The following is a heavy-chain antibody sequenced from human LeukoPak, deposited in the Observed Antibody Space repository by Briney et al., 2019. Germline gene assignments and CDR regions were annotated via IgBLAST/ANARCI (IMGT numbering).Heavy chain of an antibody. CDR1: GGTFSSYT. D-gene: IGHD6-13*01. Sequence: SVKLSCKASGGTFSSYTISWERQAPGQGLEWMGRIIPILGIANYAQKFQGRVTITADKSTSTAYMELSSLRSEDTAVYYCARVGSSWYYWGQGTLVTVSS. J-gene: IGHJ4*02. CDR2: IIPILGIA. CDR3: ARVGSSWYY. V-gene: IGHV1-69*02.